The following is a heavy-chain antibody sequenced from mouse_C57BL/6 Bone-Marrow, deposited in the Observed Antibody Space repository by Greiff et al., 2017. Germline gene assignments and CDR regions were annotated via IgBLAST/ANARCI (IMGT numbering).Heavy chain of an antibody. J-gene: IGHJ1*03. Sequence: EVQLVESGGGLVKPGGSLKLSCAASGFTFSDYGMHWVRQAPEKGLEWVAYISSGSSTIYYADTVKGRFTISRDNAKNTLFLQMTSLRSEDTAMYYCAREGYGSSQGYFDVWGTGTTVTVSS. CDR1: GFTFSDYG. D-gene: IGHD1-1*01. V-gene: IGHV5-17*01. CDR3: AREGYGSSQGYFDV. CDR2: ISSGSSTI.